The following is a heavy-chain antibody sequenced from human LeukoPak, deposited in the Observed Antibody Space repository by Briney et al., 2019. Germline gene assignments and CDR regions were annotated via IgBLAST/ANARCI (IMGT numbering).Heavy chain of an antibody. J-gene: IGHJ6*03. CDR2: ISSSGSST. CDR3: ARRSPGTSSLFYYYMDV. Sequence: SGGSMRLSCAASGFTFSNHAMSWVRQAPGKGLEWVSGISSSGSSTFFADHVKGRFTISRDNAKNSLYLQMNTLQAEDTAVYYCARRSPGTSSLFYYYMDVWGKGTTVTVSS. CDR1: GFTFSNHA. V-gene: IGHV3-23*01. D-gene: IGHD6-6*01.